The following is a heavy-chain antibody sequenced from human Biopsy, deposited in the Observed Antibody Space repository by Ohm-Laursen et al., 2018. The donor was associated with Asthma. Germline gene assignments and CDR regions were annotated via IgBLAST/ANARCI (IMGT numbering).Heavy chain of an antibody. J-gene: IGHJ5*02. V-gene: IGHV3-21*04. CDR3: AKAERYFDWYWFDP. CDR2: ISSLSRYK. CDR1: GFDFSDYT. Sequence: GSLRLSCSASGFDFSDYTMNWVRQAPGKGLEWVSSISSLSRYKYYSDSLRGRVTISRDNAKSSLHLQMSSLRAEDAAVYYCAKAERYFDWYWFDPWGQGTLVTVSS. D-gene: IGHD3-9*01.